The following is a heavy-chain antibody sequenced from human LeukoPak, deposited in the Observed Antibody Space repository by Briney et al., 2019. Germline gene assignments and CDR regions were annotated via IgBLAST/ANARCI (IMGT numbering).Heavy chain of an antibody. D-gene: IGHD6-6*01. V-gene: IGHV4-59*01. CDR1: GGSISSYY. CDR2: IYYSGST. J-gene: IGHJ6*02. Sequence: SSETLSLTCTVSGGSISSYYWSWIRQPPGKGLEWIGYIYYSGSTNYNPSLKSRVTISVDTSKNQFSLKLSSVTAADTAVYYCARAGYSSSYYYYYGMDVWGQGTTVTVSS. CDR3: ARAGYSSSYYYYYGMDV.